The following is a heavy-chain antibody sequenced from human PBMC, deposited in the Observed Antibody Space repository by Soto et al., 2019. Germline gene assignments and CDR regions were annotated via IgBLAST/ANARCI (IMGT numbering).Heavy chain of an antibody. V-gene: IGHV4-34*01. CDR2: INHSGST. CDR1: GGSFSGYY. Sequence: SETLSLTCAVYGGSFSGYYWSWIRQPPGKGLEWIGEINHSGSTNYNPSLKSRVTISVDTSQNQFSLKLSSVTAADTAVYYCARDGRNEAVAGTRNWFDPWGQGTLVTVSS. CDR3: ARDGRNEAVAGTRNWFDP. D-gene: IGHD6-19*01. J-gene: IGHJ5*02.